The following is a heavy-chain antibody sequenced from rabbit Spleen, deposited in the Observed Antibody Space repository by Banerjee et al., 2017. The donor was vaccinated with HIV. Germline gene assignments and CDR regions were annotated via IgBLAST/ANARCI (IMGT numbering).Heavy chain of an antibody. D-gene: IGHD4-1*01. CDR3: ARDLAGVIGWNFNL. V-gene: IGHV1S47*01. J-gene: IGHJ4*01. Sequence: QEQLKETGGGLVQPGGSLTLSCKASGFDFSSSYWMCWVRQAPGKGLEWIGCFSTGDGSTYYAGWVNGRFPISRENTHNTVSLQMNSLTAADTATYFCARDLAGVIGWNFNLWGPGTLVTVS. CDR1: GFDFSSSYW. CDR2: FSTGDGST.